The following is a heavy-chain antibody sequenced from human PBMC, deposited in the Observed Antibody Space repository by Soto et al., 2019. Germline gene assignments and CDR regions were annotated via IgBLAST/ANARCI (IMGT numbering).Heavy chain of an antibody. CDR3: ASSGITGTYYYGMDV. CDR1: GGSISSGGYY. Sequence: PSETLSLTCTVSGGSISSGGYYWSWIRQHPGKGLEWIGYIYYSGSTYYNPSLKSRVTISVDTSKNQFSLKLSSVTAADTAVYYCASSGITGTYYYGMDVWGQGTTVTVSS. V-gene: IGHV4-31*03. CDR2: IYYSGST. J-gene: IGHJ6*02. D-gene: IGHD1-20*01.